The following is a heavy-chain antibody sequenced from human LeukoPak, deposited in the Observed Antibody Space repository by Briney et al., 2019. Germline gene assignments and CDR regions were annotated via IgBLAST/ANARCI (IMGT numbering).Heavy chain of an antibody. D-gene: IGHD6-13*01. CDR2: IYYSGST. CDR1: GGSISSYY. J-gene: IGHJ4*02. CDR3: ARARGQQPGEFDY. V-gene: IGHV4-59*01. Sequence: SETLSLTCTVSGGSISSYYWSWIRQPPGKGLEWIGYIYYSGSTNYNPSLKSRVTISVDMSKNQFSLKLSSVTAADTAVYYCARARGQQPGEFDYWGQGTLVTVSS.